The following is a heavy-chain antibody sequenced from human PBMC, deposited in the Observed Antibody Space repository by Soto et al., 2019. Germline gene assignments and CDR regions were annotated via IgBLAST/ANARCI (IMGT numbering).Heavy chain of an antibody. CDR2: ISGSGGST. V-gene: IGHV3-23*01. D-gene: IGHD3-9*01. CDR1: GFTFSSYA. J-gene: IGHJ4*02. Sequence: GALRLSCAASGFTFSSYAMSWVRQAPGKGLEWVSAISGSGGSTYYADSVKGRFTISRDNSKNTLYLQMNSLRAEDTAVYYCANDILTGPNYYFDYWGQGTLVTVSS. CDR3: ANDILTGPNYYFDY.